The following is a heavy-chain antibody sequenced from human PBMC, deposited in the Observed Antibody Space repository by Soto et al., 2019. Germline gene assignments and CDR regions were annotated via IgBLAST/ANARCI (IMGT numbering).Heavy chain of an antibody. CDR1: GFTFSDFA. CDR3: AKMEGMDPWAYSFDY. V-gene: IGHV3-23*01. D-gene: IGHD2-2*03. CDR2: IYGSGNGP. J-gene: IGHJ4*02. Sequence: EVQVLESGGGLVQPGGSLRLSCAATGFTFSDFAMSWVRQAPGKGLEWVSRIYGSGNGPHYADSVKGRVTISRDNSKNTLYLQMNSLRAEDTAVYYCAKMEGMDPWAYSFDYWGQGTLVTVSS.